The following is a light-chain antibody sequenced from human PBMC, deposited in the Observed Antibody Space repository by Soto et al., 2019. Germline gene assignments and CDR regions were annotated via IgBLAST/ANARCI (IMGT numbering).Light chain of an antibody. CDR3: QQRSNWPYS. V-gene: IGKV3-11*01. CDR2: DAS. CDR1: LRVRNY. J-gene: IGKJ2*01. Sequence: EIVLTQSPATLSLSPGDRATLSCRASLRVRNYFAWYHQNPGQAPRLLIYDASNRATGIPARFSGSGSGTDSSLTITGPAPEDFAVYCCQQRSNWPYSLGQGTILAIK.